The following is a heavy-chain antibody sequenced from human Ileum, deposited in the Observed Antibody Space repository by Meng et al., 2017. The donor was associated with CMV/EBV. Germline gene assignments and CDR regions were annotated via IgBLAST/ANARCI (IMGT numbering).Heavy chain of an antibody. CDR3: VHRYSSSSGQVS. V-gene: IGHV2-5*02. J-gene: IGHJ5*02. CDR1: GLSITTNVES. Sequence: QITLKESGPTQVKPTQTLTLTCTFSGLSITTNVESVGWIRQPPGKALEWLALIHGGGGKQYSPSLQSRLTATRDTSKNQVVLTMTNMDPVDTATYYCVHRYSSSSGQVSWGQGTLVTVSS. CDR2: IHGGGGK. D-gene: IGHD6-6*01.